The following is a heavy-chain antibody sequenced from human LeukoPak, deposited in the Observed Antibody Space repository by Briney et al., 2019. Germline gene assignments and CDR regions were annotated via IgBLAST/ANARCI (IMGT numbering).Heavy chain of an antibody. CDR3: AGEYRSAYNY. J-gene: IGHJ4*02. CDR1: GYSISSGSYY. V-gene: IGHV4-61*02. D-gene: IGHD3-10*01. Sequence: SETLSLTCTVSGYSISSGSYYWSWIRQPAGKGLEWIGRIYTSGSTNYNPSLKSRVTISVDTSKNQFSLKLSSVTAADTAVYYCAGEYRSAYNYWGQGTLVTVSS. CDR2: IYTSGST.